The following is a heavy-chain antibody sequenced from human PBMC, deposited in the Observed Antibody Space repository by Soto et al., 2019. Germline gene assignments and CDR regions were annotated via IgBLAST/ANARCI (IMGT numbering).Heavy chain of an antibody. J-gene: IGHJ6*02. CDR3: ARDNSLRVLEWLLPPPDGMDV. CDR2: ISAYNGKT. D-gene: IGHD3-3*01. CDR1: GYTFTSYG. Sequence: VASVKVSCKASGYTFTSYGISWVRQAPGQGLEWMGWISAYNGKTNYAQKLQGRVTMTTDTSTSTAYMELRSLRSDDTAVYYFARDNSLRVLEWLLPPPDGMDVRGQGTTVTVSS. V-gene: IGHV1-18*01.